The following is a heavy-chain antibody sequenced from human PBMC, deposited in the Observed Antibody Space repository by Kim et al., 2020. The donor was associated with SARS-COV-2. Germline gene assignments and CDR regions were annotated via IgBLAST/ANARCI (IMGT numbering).Heavy chain of an antibody. Sequence: SETLSLTCTVSGYSISSGYYWGWIRQPPGKGLEWIGSIYHSGSTYYNPSLKSRVTISVDTSKNQFSLKLSSVTAADTAVYYCASSLGSATTYYFDYWGQGTLVTVSS. D-gene: IGHD3-10*01. CDR1: GYSISSGYY. CDR3: ASSLGSATTYYFDY. V-gene: IGHV4-38-2*02. J-gene: IGHJ4*02. CDR2: IYHSGST.